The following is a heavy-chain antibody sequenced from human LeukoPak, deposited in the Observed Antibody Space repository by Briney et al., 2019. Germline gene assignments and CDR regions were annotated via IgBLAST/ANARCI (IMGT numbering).Heavy chain of an antibody. CDR3: ARLDRPGECTGDVFDI. J-gene: IGHJ3*02. CDR1: GGSISGYH. D-gene: IGHD3-22*01. V-gene: IGHV4-59*08. Sequence: PSETLSLTCTVSGGSISGYHWSWFRQPPGKGLEWIGYIDYTWNTNYSPSLKSRVTMSLDMSKNQFSLEMNSVTAADTAMFYCARLDRPGECTGDVFDIWGQGTMVTVSS. CDR2: IDYTWNT.